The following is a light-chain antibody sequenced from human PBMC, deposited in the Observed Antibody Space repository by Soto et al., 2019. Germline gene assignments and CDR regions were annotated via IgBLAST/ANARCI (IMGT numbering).Light chain of an antibody. Sequence: DIQMTQSPSSLSASVGDSITITCRASQGIRSFLAWFQQKPGKAPKPLIYAVSSLESGFPSKCSGSGSGTDFTLTINSLQPEDFATYFCQQYSSYPLAFGGGTSVEIK. V-gene: IGKV1-16*02. CDR2: AVS. J-gene: IGKJ4*01. CDR3: QQYSSYPLA. CDR1: QGIRSF.